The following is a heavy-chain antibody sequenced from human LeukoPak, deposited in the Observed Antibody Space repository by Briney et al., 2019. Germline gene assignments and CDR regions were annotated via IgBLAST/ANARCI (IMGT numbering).Heavy chain of an antibody. J-gene: IGHJ5*02. Sequence: SVKVSCKASGGTFSSYAISWVRRAPGQGLEWMGGIIPIFGTANYAQKFQGRVTNTTDESTSTAYMELSSLRSEDTAVYYCASVSKPVGHSSSWYWWFDPWGQGTLVTVSS. CDR2: IIPIFGTA. CDR3: ASVSKPVGHSSSWYWWFDP. V-gene: IGHV1-69*05. CDR1: GGTFSSYA. D-gene: IGHD6-13*01.